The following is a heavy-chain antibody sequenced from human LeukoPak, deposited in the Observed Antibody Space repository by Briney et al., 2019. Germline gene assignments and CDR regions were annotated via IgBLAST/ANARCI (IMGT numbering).Heavy chain of an antibody. CDR1: GGSFSGYY. CDR2: INHSGST. CDR3: ASLGYSSAGDWFDP. J-gene: IGHJ5*02. D-gene: IGHD6-19*01. V-gene: IGHV4-34*01. Sequence: SETLSLTCAVYGGSFSGYYWSWIRQPPGKGLEWIGEINHSGSTNYNPSLKSRVTISVDTSKNQFSLKLSSVTAADTAVYYCASLGYSSAGDWFDPWGQGTLVTVSS.